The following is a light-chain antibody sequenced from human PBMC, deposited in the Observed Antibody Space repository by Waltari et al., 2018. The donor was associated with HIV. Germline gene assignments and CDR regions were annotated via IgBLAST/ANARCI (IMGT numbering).Light chain of an antibody. CDR1: TSAVDGYDF. CDR2: DVT. CDR3: SSYATNTTVI. J-gene: IGLJ2*01. Sequence: HSALTQPASVSGSPGQSITIYCTRTTSAVDGYDFVSWFQQHPGKAPHLLIYDVTRRPSGTSDRFSGSKSGATASLTISGLQAEDEADYYCSSYATNTTVIFGGGTKVTVL. V-gene: IGLV2-14*03.